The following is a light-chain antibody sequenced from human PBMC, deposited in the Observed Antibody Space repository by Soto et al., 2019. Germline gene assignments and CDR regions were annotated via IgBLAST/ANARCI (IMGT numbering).Light chain of an antibody. CDR1: QGFSNS. V-gene: IGKV1-27*01. J-gene: IGKJ4*01. CDR3: QKYDSAPLS. Sequence: DIQMTQSPSSLTASIGDRVTISCRASQGFSNSLAWYQQKPGKVPTLLIYGASILQSGVTPRFSGSGSGTEFTLTISCLQPEDVATYFCQKYDSAPLSFGGGTKVEIK. CDR2: GAS.